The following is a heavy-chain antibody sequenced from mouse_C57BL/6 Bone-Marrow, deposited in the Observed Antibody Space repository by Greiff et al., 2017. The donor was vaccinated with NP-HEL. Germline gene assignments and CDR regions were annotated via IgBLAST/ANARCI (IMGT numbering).Heavy chain of an antibody. J-gene: IGHJ4*01. Sequence: QVQLQQSGAELARPGASVKLSCKASGYTFTSYGISWVKQRTGQGLEWIGEIYPRSGNTCYNEKFKGKATLTADKSSSTAYMELRSLTSEDSAVYFCARGDYDYEDYAMDYWGQGTSVTVSS. CDR3: ARGDYDYEDYAMDY. D-gene: IGHD2-4*01. CDR1: GYTFTSYG. CDR2: IYPRSGNT. V-gene: IGHV1-81*01.